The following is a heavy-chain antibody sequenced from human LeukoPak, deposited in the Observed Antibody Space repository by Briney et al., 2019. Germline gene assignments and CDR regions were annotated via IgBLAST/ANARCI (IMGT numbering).Heavy chain of an antibody. D-gene: IGHD5-18*01. V-gene: IGHV4-59*08. Sequence: SETLSLTCTVSGGSISSYYWSWIRQPPGKGLEWIGYIYYSGSTNYNPSLKSRVTISVDTSKNQFSLKLSSVTAADTAVYYCARVGSGYSYGNTDYWGQGTLVTVSS. J-gene: IGHJ4*02. CDR1: GGSISSYY. CDR2: IYYSGST. CDR3: ARVGSGYSYGNTDY.